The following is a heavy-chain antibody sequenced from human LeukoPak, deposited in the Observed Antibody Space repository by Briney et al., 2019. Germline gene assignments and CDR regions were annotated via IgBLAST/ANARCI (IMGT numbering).Heavy chain of an antibody. V-gene: IGHV3-21*04. J-gene: IGHJ4*02. CDR2: ISSSSSYV. CDR3: AKDKATKVRGVVPRYFDY. D-gene: IGHD3-10*01. Sequence: GGSLRLSCAASGFTFSSYSMNWVRQAPGKGLEWVSSISSSSSYVYYADSVKGRFTISRDNAKNSLYLQMNSLRAEDTAVYYCAKDKATKVRGVVPRYFDYWGQGTLVTVSS. CDR1: GFTFSSYS.